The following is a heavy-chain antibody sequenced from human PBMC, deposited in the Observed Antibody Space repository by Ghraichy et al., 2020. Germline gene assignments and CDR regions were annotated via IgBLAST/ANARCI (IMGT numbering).Heavy chain of an antibody. V-gene: IGHV1-46*03. D-gene: IGHD5-18*01. CDR3: ARDRDTAMVIYYYYYYMDV. CDR2: INPSGGST. J-gene: IGHJ6*03. CDR1: GYTFTSYY. Sequence: ASVKVSCKASGYTFTSYYMHWVRQAPGQGLEWMGIINPSGGSTSYAQKFQGRVTMTRDTSTSTVYMELSSLRSEDTAVYYCARDRDTAMVIYYYYYYMDVWGKGTTVTVSS.